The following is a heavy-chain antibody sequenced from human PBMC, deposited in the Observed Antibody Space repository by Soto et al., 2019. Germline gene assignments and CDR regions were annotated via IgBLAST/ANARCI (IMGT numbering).Heavy chain of an antibody. V-gene: IGHV3-11*06. CDR1: GFTFSGYY. J-gene: IGHJ4*02. D-gene: IGHD4-17*01. CDR3: ATVAAYGNYGFNS. Sequence: QVQLVESGGGLVQPGGSLRLSCAASGFTFSGYYMSWIRQAPGKGLEWVSYISNSGGSTNYADSVKGRFTVSRENAKKALYLRTNNLRADDTAVYYFATVAAYGNYGFNSWGQGALVTVSS. CDR2: ISNSGGST.